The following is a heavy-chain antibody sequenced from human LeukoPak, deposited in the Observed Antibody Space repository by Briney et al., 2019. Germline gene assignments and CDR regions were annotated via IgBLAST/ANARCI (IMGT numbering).Heavy chain of an antibody. D-gene: IGHD3-22*01. CDR2: TSDDGKKK. CDR1: GFTFSRYD. V-gene: IGHV3-30-3*02. CDR3: AKLPEYYYDSSGYPGYFDY. J-gene: IGHJ4*02. Sequence: PGRSLRLSCVAFGFTFSRYDVHWVRQAPGKGLEWVAVTSDDGKKKIYADSVKGRFTISRDNSKNTLYLQMNSLRAEDTAVYYCAKLPEYYYDSSGYPGYFDYWGQGTLVTVSS.